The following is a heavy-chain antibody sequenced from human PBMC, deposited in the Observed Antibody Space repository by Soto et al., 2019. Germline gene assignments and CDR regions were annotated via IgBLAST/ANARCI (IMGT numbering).Heavy chain of an antibody. CDR2: IRDRAYNYAT. CDR1: GFVFKDSS. Sequence: EVLLVESGGGLVQPGGSLKLSCAASGFVFKDSSIHWFRQASGKGLEWVGRIRDRAYNYATSYAASVKGRFTISRDDSSNTAFLQMNSLKTEDTAIYYCTRLISAAQDYWGQGTRVTVSS. CDR3: TRLISAAQDY. V-gene: IGHV3-73*01. J-gene: IGHJ4*02. D-gene: IGHD3-22*01.